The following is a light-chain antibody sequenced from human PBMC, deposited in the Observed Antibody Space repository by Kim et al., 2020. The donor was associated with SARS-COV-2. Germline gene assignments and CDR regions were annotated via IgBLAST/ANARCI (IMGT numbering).Light chain of an antibody. Sequence: GGRAAPSCRASQGVGCDYLAWYQQKPGQAPRLLIYSASRRATGIPDRFGGSGSETNFTLTISRLEPDDFAVYYCQQFGGSVTFGGGTKVDIK. V-gene: IGKV3-20*01. CDR2: SAS. J-gene: IGKJ4*01. CDR1: QGVGCDY. CDR3: QQFGGSVT.